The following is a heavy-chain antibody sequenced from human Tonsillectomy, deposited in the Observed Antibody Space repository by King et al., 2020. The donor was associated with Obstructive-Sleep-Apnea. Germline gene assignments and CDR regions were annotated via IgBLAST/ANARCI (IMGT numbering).Heavy chain of an antibody. CDR2: IYYSGDI. J-gene: IGHJ4*02. D-gene: IGHD6-13*01. Sequence: VQLQESGPGLVKPSETLSLTCTVSGGSISSYYWTWIRQSPGKGLEWVGNIYYSGDINYNPSLRSRVTISVDTSKNQFSLKLNSVTAVDTAVYYCASAAPQVQFDYWGQGTLVTVSS. CDR1: GGSISSYY. CDR3: ASAAPQVQFDY. V-gene: IGHV4-59*08.